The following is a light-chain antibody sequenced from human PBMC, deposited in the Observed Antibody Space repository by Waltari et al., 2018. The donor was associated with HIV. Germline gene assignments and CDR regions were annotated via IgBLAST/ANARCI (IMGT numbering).Light chain of an antibody. CDR3: QQYNSSPFT. CDR1: QSVDSSY. CDR2: GAS. V-gene: IGKV3-20*01. Sequence: IVLTHSPGTLSLSPGERATLSCRASQSVDSSYFAWYQQKPVQAPRLLIYGASSRATGIPDRFTGSGSGTDFTLSISRLDPEDFALYYCQQYNSSPFTFGGGTRVEIK. J-gene: IGKJ4*01.